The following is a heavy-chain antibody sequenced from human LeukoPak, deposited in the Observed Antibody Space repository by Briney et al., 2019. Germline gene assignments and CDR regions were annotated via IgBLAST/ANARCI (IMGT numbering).Heavy chain of an antibody. CDR2: IRYDGSNK. CDR1: GFTFSSYG. CDR3: ASLYYGDYDY. J-gene: IGHJ4*02. Sequence: GGSLRLSCAASGFTFSSYGMHWVRQAPGKELEWVAFIRYDGSNKYYADSVKGRFTISRDNSKNTLYLQMNSLRAEDTAVYYCASLYYGDYDYWGQGTLVTVSS. V-gene: IGHV3-30*02. D-gene: IGHD4-17*01.